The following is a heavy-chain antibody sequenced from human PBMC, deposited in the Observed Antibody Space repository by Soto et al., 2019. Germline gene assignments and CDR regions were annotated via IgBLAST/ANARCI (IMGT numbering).Heavy chain of an antibody. CDR2: ISATGETT. J-gene: IGHJ4*02. D-gene: IGHD1-26*01. CDR1: GFDFSDFY. CDR3: VSQLQGSTRKYYFHF. V-gene: IGHV3-11*01. Sequence: QVQLVESGGALVKPGGSLRLSCAACGFDFSDFYISWIRQAPGKGLEWVSFISATGETTYYAESVKGRFTISRDNAQKSLDLQMNSLRDEDTAMYYCVSQLQGSTRKYYFHFWGQGTLVTVSS.